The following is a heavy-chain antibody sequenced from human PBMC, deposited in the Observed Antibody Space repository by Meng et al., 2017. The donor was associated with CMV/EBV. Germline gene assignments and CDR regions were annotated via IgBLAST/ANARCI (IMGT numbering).Heavy chain of an antibody. CDR3: ARGGWHFDL. CDR1: GFTFSGSW. Sequence: LSCAAFGFTFSGSWMSWVRQAPGKGLEWMANIKQDGSEKYSVDSVKGRFTISRDNAKNSLYLQMNSLRAEDRAVYFCARGGWHFDLWGRGTLVTVSS. J-gene: IGHJ2*01. CDR2: IKQDGSEK. V-gene: IGHV3-7*03.